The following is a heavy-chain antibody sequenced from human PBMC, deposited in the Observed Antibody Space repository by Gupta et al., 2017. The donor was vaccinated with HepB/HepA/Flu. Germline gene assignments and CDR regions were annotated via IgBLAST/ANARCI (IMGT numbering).Heavy chain of an antibody. D-gene: IGHD5-18*01. CDR1: GFTFSSYW. CDR2: IKQDGSEK. Sequence: EVQLVESGGGLVQPGGSLRLSCAASGFTFSSYWMSWVRQAPGKGLEWVANIKQDGSEKYYVDSVKGRFTISRDNAKNSLYLQMNSLRAEDTAVYYCARRKTYSYGFVFDYWGQGTLVTVSS. J-gene: IGHJ4*02. V-gene: IGHV3-7*01. CDR3: ARRKTYSYGFVFDY.